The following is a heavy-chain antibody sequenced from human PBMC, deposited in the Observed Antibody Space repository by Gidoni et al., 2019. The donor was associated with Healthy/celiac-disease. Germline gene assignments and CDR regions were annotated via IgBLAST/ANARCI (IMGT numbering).Heavy chain of an antibody. D-gene: IGHD6-13*01. CDR1: GSTFSYHY. CDR3: ARPPKREQQLVPSYWYFDL. V-gene: IGHV3-11*01. Sequence: QVQLVESGGGLVKPGGPLHPPCSASGSTFSYHYLRWICQAPGKGLEWVSFISSSVSTIYSADSVKGRFTHSRENAKNSLYLQMNSLRAEDTAVYYCARPPKREQQLVPSYWYFDLWGRGTLVTVSS. J-gene: IGHJ2*01. CDR2: ISSSVSTI.